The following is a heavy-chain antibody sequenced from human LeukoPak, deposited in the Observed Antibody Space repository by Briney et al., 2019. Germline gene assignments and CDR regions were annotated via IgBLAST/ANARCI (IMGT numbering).Heavy chain of an antibody. D-gene: IGHD1-26*01. Sequence: GGSLRLSCAASGFTFTTYNMNWVRQAPGKGLEWVSFISSDSKVIYYADSVKGRFTVSRDNAKNSLYLQMNSLTDEDTAVYYCARNPAGIGDYWGQGTLATVSS. J-gene: IGHJ4*02. V-gene: IGHV3-48*02. CDR2: ISSDSKVI. CDR3: ARNPAGIGDY. CDR1: GFTFTTYN.